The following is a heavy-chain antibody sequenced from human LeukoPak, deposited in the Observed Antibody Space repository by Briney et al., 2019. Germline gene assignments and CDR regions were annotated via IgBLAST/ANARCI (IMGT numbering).Heavy chain of an antibody. J-gene: IGHJ5*02. Sequence: SETLSLTCTVSGDSISPYHWSWIRQPAGKGLEWIGYIYNSGSTNYNPSLKSRVTMSLDTSKNQFSLKLSSVTAADTAVYYCARDRALSGVAGSGWFDPWGQGTLVTVSS. V-gene: IGHV4-4*07. D-gene: IGHD6-19*01. CDR2: IYNSGST. CDR3: ARDRALSGVAGSGWFDP. CDR1: GDSISPYH.